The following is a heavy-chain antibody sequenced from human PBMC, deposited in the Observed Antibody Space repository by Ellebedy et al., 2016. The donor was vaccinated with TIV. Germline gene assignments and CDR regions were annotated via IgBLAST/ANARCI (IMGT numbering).Heavy chain of an antibody. V-gene: IGHV4-34*01. D-gene: IGHD2-21*02. J-gene: IGHJ5*02. CDR3: ARSGHCGGDCQGWFDP. CDR1: GGSFSDYY. CDR2: INHRGST. Sequence: SETLSLXXAVYGGSFSDYYWSWIRQPPGKGLEWIGEINHRGSTNYNPSLESRVTISVDTSKSQFSLKLTSVTVADTAVYYCARSGHCGGDCQGWFDPWGQGTLVTVSS.